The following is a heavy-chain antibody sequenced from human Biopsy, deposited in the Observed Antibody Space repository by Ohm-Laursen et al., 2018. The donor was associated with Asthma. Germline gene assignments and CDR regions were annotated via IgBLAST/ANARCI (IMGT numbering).Heavy chain of an antibody. J-gene: IGHJ4*02. Sequence: SLRLSCAASGFTFSSYSMNWVRQAPGKGLEWVSYISSSSSTLYYADSVKGRFTISRDNAKNSLYLQMHSLRDEDTAVYYCARPRWGPYGYWGQGTLVTVSS. CDR3: ARPRWGPYGY. CDR1: GFTFSSYS. CDR2: ISSSSSTL. D-gene: IGHD4-17*01. V-gene: IGHV3-48*02.